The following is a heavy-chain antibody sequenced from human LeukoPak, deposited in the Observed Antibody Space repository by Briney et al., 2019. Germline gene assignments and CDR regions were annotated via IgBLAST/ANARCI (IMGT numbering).Heavy chain of an antibody. Sequence: ASVKVSCKASGYTFTGYYMHWVRQAPGQGLEGMGWINPNSGGTNCAQKFQGRLTMTRDTSISTAYMELSSLRSDDTAVYYCARFLLYCGGDCYAVDYWGQGTLVSVSS. D-gene: IGHD2-21*01. V-gene: IGHV1-2*02. CDR1: GYTFTGYY. J-gene: IGHJ4*02. CDR3: ARFLLYCGGDCYAVDY. CDR2: INPNSGGT.